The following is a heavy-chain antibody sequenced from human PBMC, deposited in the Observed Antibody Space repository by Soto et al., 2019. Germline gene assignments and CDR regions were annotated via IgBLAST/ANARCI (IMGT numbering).Heavy chain of an antibody. CDR2: IWYDGSNK. D-gene: IGHD3-9*01. V-gene: IGHV3-30*02. Sequence: GGSLRLSCAASGFTFSSYGMHWVRQAPGKGLEWVAVIWYDGSNKYYADSVKGRFTISRDNSKNTLYLQMNSLRAEDTAVYYCAKDQDYDILTGPYYFDDWGQGTLVTVSS. CDR1: GFTFSSYG. J-gene: IGHJ4*02. CDR3: AKDQDYDILTGPYYFDD.